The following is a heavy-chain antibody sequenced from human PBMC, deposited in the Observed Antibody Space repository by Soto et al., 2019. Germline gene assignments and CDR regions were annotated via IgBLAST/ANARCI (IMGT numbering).Heavy chain of an antibody. CDR2: ISAYNGNT. J-gene: IGHJ4*02. CDR1: GYTFTNYG. CDR3: ATVDVLRLLECLI. D-gene: IGHD3-3*01. V-gene: IGHV1-18*04. Sequence: QVQLVQSGAEVKKPGASVKVSCKASGYTFTNYGISWVRQAPGQGLEWMGWISAYNGNTNYAQNLQGRVTMTTDTATRTAYMQLRSVRADDTAVYYGATVDVLRLLECLIWGQGTLVTVSS.